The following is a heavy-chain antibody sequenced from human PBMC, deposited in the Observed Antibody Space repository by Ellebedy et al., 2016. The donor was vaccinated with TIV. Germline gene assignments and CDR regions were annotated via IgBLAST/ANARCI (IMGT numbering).Heavy chain of an antibody. D-gene: IGHD1-14*01. V-gene: IGHV3-13*01. CDR3: ARATEGFDY. CDR1: GFTFSSYD. Sequence: PGGSLRLSCAASGFTFSSYDMPWVRQATGKGPEWVSAIGSSGHTYYPDSVKGRFTISRENAKNSLYLQMNSLRAGDTAVYYCARATEGFDYWGQGTLVTVSS. J-gene: IGHJ4*02. CDR2: IGSSGHT.